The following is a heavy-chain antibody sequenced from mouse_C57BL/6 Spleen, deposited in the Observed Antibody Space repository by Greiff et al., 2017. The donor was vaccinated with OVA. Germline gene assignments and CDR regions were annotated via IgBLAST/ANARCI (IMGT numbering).Heavy chain of an antibody. CDR3: ARDAWRGNYLYAMDY. CDR1: GFTFSDFY. V-gene: IGHV7-1*01. Sequence: EVKLVESGGGLVQPGRSLRLSCATSGFTFSDFYMEWVRQAPGEGLEWIAASRNKANDYTTEYSASVKGRFIVSRDTSRSILYLQMNALRAEDTAIYYCARDAWRGNYLYAMDYWGQGTSVTVSS. J-gene: IGHJ4*01. D-gene: IGHD2-1*01. CDR2: SRNKANDYTT.